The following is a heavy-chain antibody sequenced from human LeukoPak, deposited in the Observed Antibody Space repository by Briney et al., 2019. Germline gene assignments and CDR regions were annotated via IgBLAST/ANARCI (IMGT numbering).Heavy chain of an antibody. CDR3: ASTRRAAVAGRFDS. J-gene: IGHJ4*02. CDR2: MHSSGAT. Sequence: PSETLSLTCTVSGGSISSYYWNWIRQPPGKGLEWIGYMHSSGATRYNPSLNSRVTMSVDESKNQFSLRVHFVSAADTAVYYCASTRRAAVAGRFDSWGQGTLVTVSS. D-gene: IGHD6-19*01. CDR1: GGSISSYY. V-gene: IGHV4-59*08.